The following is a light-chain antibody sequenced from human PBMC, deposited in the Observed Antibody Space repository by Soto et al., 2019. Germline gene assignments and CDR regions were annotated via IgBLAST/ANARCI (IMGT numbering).Light chain of an antibody. CDR2: DVS. J-gene: IGKJ1*01. V-gene: IGKV1-5*01. Sequence: DIQMTQSPSTLSASIGDRVTITCRASETIESWLAWYQQKPGKAPKLLIYDVSSLESGVPSRFSGSRSGIEFTLTISSLQPDDLATYYCQQYKRYWTFGPGTRVEIK. CDR3: QQYKRYWT. CDR1: ETIESW.